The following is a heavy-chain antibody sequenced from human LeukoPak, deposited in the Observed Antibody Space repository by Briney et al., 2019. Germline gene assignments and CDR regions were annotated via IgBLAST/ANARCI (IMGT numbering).Heavy chain of an antibody. CDR3: AHRTLYSSGWYAGGGRYYFDY. V-gene: IGHV2-5*02. CDR2: IYWDDDK. CDR1: GFSLSTSGVG. Sequence: ESGPTLVEPTQTLTLTCTFSGFSLSTSGVGVGWIRQPPGKALEWLALIYWDDDKRYSPSLKSRLTITKDTSKNQVVLTMTNMDPVDTATYYCAHRTLYSSGWYAGGGRYYFDYWGQGTLVTVSS. J-gene: IGHJ4*02. D-gene: IGHD6-19*01.